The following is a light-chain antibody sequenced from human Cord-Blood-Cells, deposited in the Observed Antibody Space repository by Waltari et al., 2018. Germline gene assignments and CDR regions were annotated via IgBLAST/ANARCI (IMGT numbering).Light chain of an antibody. CDR1: QSISSY. J-gene: IGKJ5*01. V-gene: IGKV1-39*01. CDR2: AAS. CDR3: QQSYSTPIT. Sequence: DLQMTQAPLSLAASVGDRVTITCRASQSISSYLNWYQQKPGKAPKLLIYAASSLQSGVPSRFSGSGSGTDFTLTISSLQPEDFATYYCQQSYSTPITFGQGTRLEIK.